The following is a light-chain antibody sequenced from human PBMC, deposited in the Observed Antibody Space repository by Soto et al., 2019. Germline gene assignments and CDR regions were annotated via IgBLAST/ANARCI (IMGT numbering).Light chain of an antibody. CDR2: SYN. V-gene: IGLV1-44*01. J-gene: IGLJ1*01. CDR1: SSNIGSNT. CDR3: AAWDDSLNGYV. Sequence: QSVLTQPPSASGTPGQRVTISCSGSSSNIGSNTVNWYQQLPGTAPKRLIYSYNQRPSGVPDRFSGSKSVTSASLAISGLQSEDEADYYCAAWDDSLNGYVFGTGTKLTVL.